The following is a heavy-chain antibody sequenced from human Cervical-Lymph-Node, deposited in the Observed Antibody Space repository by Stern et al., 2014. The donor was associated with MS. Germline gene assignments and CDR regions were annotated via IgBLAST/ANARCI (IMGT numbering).Heavy chain of an antibody. CDR2: INVGLGNT. V-gene: IGHV1-3*01. CDR1: GFTFTSSV. Sequence: QVQLGQSGADVEKPGASVKVSCKASGFTFTSSVIHWVRQAPGQRPEWMGWINVGLGNTKYSQTFQGRVTITRDTSASTVYLELSSLRSEDTAVYYCARADPSPAYYYYGMDVWGQGTTVTVSS. CDR3: ARADPSPAYYYYGMDV. J-gene: IGHJ6*02.